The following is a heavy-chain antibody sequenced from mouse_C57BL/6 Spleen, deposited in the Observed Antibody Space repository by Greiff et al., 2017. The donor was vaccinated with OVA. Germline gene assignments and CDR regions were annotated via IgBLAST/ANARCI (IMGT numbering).Heavy chain of an antibody. J-gene: IGHJ3*01. Sequence: QVQLQQSGAELVKPGASVKLSCKASGYTFTEYTIHWVKQRSGQGLEWIGWFYPGGGSIKYNEKFKDKATLTADKSSSTVYMELRRLTSEDSAVYFFARHEDGDYCGSSSWLADWGQGTLVTVSA. CDR3: ARHEDGDYCGSSSWLAD. CDR1: GYTFTEYT. V-gene: IGHV1-62-2*01. D-gene: IGHD1-1*01. CDR2: FYPGGGSI.